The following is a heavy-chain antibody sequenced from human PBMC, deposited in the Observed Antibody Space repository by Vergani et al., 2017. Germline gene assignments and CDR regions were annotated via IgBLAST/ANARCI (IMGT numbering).Heavy chain of an antibody. CDR1: GGSFTSYH. Sequence: QVQLQQWGGGLLKPSETLSLTCVVNGGSFTSYHWTWIRQSPGEGLEWVGVIDHTGRPDYNPSLKSRLTMSVDKSRNQFSLTLNSVTATDTAIYFCARVNTETNGHLYYYYYIDVWGQGTAVTVS. CDR3: ARVNTETNGHLYYYYYIDV. V-gene: IGHV4-34*01. CDR2: IDHTGRP. J-gene: IGHJ6*03. D-gene: IGHD4-11*01.